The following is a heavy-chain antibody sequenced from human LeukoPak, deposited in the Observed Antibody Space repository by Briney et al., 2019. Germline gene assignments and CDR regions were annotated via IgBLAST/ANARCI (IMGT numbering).Heavy chain of an antibody. Sequence: SETLSLTCTVSGGSISSYYWSWIRQPPGKGLEWIGYIYNSGSTNYNPSLKSRVTMSVDTSRNQFSLRLTSVTAADTAVYYCARSVYDFWSGYYGYWGQGTLVTVSS. CDR3: ARSVYDFWSGYYGY. J-gene: IGHJ4*02. CDR1: GGSISSYY. CDR2: IYNSGST. V-gene: IGHV4-59*01. D-gene: IGHD3-3*01.